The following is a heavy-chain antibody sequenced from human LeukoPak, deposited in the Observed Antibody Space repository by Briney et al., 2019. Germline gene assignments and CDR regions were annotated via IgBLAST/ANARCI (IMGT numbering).Heavy chain of an antibody. CDR3: ARVYQSAEYYFDY. V-gene: IGHV4-59*01. J-gene: IGHJ4*02. D-gene: IGHD2-2*01. CDR1: GGSIDSYY. CDR2: IYYTGST. Sequence: PSETLSLTCTVSGGSIDSYYWSWIRQPPGTGMEGIGYIYYTGSTEYHPSLTSRVTISLDTSKNQFSLKLTSVTAADTAVYYCARVYQSAEYYFDYWGQGNLVSVSS.